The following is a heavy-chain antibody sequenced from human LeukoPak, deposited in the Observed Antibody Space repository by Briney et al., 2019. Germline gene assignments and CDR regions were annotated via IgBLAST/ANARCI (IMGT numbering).Heavy chain of an antibody. CDR2: ICATGRT. Sequence: PSETLSLTCTVSGGSISNHYWSWIRQPPGKGLEWIGFICATGRTDYNPSFTSRATVSVDMSNNQFSLELTSVTAADTAMYYCARYFEVAGRWYLDYWGQGTLVTVSS. CDR1: GGSISNHY. V-gene: IGHV4-4*08. J-gene: IGHJ4*02. D-gene: IGHD2-15*01. CDR3: ARYFEVAGRWYLDY.